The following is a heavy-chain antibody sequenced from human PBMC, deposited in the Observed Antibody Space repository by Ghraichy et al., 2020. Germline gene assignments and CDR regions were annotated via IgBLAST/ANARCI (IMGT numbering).Heavy chain of an antibody. Sequence: GESLNISCAASGFTFSTYNMNWVRQAPGKGLEWLSSISSSSSTISYADSVKGRFTISRDNAKNSLYLQMNNLRDEDTAVYYCARKDYFNSGTYYIPFFDYWGQGTLGTVSA. V-gene: IGHV3-48*02. CDR2: ISSSSSTI. D-gene: IGHD3-10*01. J-gene: IGHJ4*02. CDR3: ARKDYFNSGTYYIPFFDY. CDR1: GFTFSTYN.